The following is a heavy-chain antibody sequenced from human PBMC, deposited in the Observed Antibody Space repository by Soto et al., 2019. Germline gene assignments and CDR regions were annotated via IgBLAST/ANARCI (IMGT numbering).Heavy chain of an antibody. J-gene: IGHJ5*02. Sequence: PGGSLRLSCAASGFTFSSYAMSWVRQAPGKGLEWVSAISGSGGSTYYADSVKGRFTISRDNSKNTLYLQMNSLRAEDTAVYYCAKDGITMVRGVMDWFDPWGQGTLVTVSS. CDR3: AKDGITMVRGVMDWFDP. D-gene: IGHD3-10*01. CDR1: GFTFSSYA. V-gene: IGHV3-23*01. CDR2: ISGSGGST.